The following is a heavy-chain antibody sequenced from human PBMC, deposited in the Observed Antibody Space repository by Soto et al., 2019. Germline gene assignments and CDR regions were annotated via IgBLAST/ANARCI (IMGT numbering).Heavy chain of an antibody. D-gene: IGHD5-12*01. V-gene: IGHV1-18*01. CDR1: GYTFTSYG. Sequence: QVQLVQSGAEVKKPGASVKVSCKASGYTFTSYGISWVRQAPGQGLDWMGWISAYNGNTNYAQKLQGRDTMTTDPSTSTAYMELRSLRSDDTAVYYCARQKGRGYSGYDGFDYWGQGTLVTVSS. CDR2: ISAYNGNT. J-gene: IGHJ4*02. CDR3: ARQKGRGYSGYDGFDY.